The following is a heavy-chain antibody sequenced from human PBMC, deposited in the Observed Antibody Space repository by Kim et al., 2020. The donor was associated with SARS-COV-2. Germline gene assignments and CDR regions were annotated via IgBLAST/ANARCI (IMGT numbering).Heavy chain of an antibody. CDR2: IYYSGST. D-gene: IGHD3-3*01. CDR3: ARGPIFGVVKI. Sequence: SETLSLTCTVSGGSISSGGYYWSWIRQHPGKGLEWIGYIYYSGSTYYNPSLKSRVTISVDTSKNQFSLKLSSVTAADTAVYYCARGPIFGVVKIWGQGTLVTVSS. V-gene: IGHV4-31*03. CDR1: GGSISSGGYY. J-gene: IGHJ4*02.